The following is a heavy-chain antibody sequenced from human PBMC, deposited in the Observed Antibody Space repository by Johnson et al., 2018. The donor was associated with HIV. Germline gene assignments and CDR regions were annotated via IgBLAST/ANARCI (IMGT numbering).Heavy chain of an antibody. V-gene: IGHV3-30*04. CDR3: ATGDDDGF. J-gene: IGHJ3*01. CDR1: GFTFSSYA. D-gene: IGHD5-12*01. CDR2: ISYDGSNK. Sequence: QVQLVESGGGVVQPGRSLRLSCAASGFTFSSYAMHWVRQAPGKGLEWVAVISYDGSNKYYTDSVKGRFTISRDNSKNTLYLQMNSLNTDGTAFYYCATGDDDGFWGQG.